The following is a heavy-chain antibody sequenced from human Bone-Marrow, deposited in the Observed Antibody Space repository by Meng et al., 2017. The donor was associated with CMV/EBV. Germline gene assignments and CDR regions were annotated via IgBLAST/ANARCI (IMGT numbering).Heavy chain of an antibody. CDR2: ISYDGSNK. V-gene: IGHV3-30*12. D-gene: IGHD3-10*01. CDR3: ARGDHYGSGSYRGASGFDP. Sequence: GGSLRLSCAASGFTFSSYGMHWVRQAPGKGLEWVAVISYDGSNKYYADSVKGRFTISRDNSKNTLYLQMNSLRAEDTAVYYCARGDHYGSGSYRGASGFDPWGQGTLVTVSS. CDR1: GFTFSSYG. J-gene: IGHJ5*02.